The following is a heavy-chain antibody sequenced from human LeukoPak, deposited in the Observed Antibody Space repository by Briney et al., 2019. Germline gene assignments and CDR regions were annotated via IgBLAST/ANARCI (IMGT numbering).Heavy chain of an antibody. J-gene: IGHJ4*02. Sequence: SETLSLTCTVSGGSISSYYWNWVRQPPGKGPEWIGYIYYSGSTNYNSSLKSRVTISVDTSKNQFSLTLSSVTAADTAVYSCARGYGFFDYWGQGTLVTVSS. V-gene: IGHV4-59*01. CDR3: ARGYGFFDY. CDR2: IYYSGST. D-gene: IGHD4-17*01. CDR1: GGSISSYY.